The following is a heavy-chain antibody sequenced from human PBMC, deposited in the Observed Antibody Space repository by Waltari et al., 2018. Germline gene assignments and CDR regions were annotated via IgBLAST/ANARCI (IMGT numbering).Heavy chain of an antibody. Sequence: EVQLLASRGAFVQPGGSLRLPCPPSGFPFVSSSLPWVRQAPGKGREWVSSISGPALTTFYADSVKGRFSISRDNSKKTLYLQINGLTADDTAVYYCAKVAGIAAAEFHFDFWGRGTLVTVSS. J-gene: IGHJ4*02. CDR1: GFPFVSSS. V-gene: IGHV3-23*01. CDR2: ISGPALTT. D-gene: IGHD6-13*01. CDR3: AKVAGIAAAEFHFDF.